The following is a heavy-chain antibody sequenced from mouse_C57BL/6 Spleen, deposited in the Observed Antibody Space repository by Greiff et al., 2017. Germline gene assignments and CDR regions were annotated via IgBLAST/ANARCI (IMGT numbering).Heavy chain of an antibody. CDR1: GFTFSDYG. J-gene: IGHJ3*01. V-gene: IGHV5-17*01. CDR3: ARDPHYYGSSS. CDR2: ISSGSSTI. D-gene: IGHD1-1*01. Sequence: EVQRVESGGGLVKPGGSLKLSCAASGFTFSDYGMHWVRQAPEKGLEWVAYISSGSSTIYYADTVKGRFTISRDNAKNTLFLQMTSLRSEDTATYYCARDPHYYGSSSWGQGTLVTVSA.